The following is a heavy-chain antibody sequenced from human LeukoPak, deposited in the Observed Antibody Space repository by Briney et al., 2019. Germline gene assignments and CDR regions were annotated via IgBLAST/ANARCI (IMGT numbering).Heavy chain of an antibody. D-gene: IGHD5-18*01. V-gene: IGHV1-46*01. J-gene: IGHJ4*02. CDR1: GGTFSSYA. CDR2: ISPSGGST. Sequence: ASVKVSCKASGGTFSSYAISWVRQAPGQGLEWMGIISPSGGSTSYAQKFQGRVTMTRDMSTSTVYMELSSLRFEDTAVYYCARDQGYGYVGDLDYWGLGTLVTVSS. CDR3: ARDQGYGYVGDLDY.